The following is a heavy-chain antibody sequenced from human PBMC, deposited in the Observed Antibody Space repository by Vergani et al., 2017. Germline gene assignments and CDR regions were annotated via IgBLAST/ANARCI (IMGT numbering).Heavy chain of an antibody. J-gene: IGHJ3*02. CDR1: GYSFTSYW. Sequence: EVQLVQSGAEVKKPGESLKISCKGSGYSFTSYWIGWVRQMPGKGLEWMGIINPGDSDTRYSPSFQGRVTISADKSISTAYLQWSSLKASDTAMYYCASAITMVRGVIIRGAFDIWGQGTMVTVSS. CDR2: INPGDSDT. CDR3: ASAITMVRGVIIRGAFDI. D-gene: IGHD3-10*01. V-gene: IGHV5-51*01.